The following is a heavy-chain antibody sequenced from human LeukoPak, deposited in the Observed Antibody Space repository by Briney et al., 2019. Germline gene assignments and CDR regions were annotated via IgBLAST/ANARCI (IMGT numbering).Heavy chain of an antibody. V-gene: IGHV3-20*04. Sequence: PGGSLRLSCAASGFTFDDYAMSWVRHGPGKGLEGVSGIIWSGAVTTYADSVKGRFTVSRDNAKSSLYLQMNSLRAEDTALYYCARGLRVGDNDAFDIWGHGTMVTVSS. J-gene: IGHJ3*02. CDR2: IIWSGAVT. D-gene: IGHD5-24*01. CDR1: GFTFDDYA. CDR3: ARGLRVGDNDAFDI.